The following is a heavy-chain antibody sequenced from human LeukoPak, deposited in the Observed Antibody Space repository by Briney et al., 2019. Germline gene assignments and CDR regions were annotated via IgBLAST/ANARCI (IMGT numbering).Heavy chain of an antibody. CDR1: GGSFSGYY. Sequence: PSETLSLTCAVYGGSFSGYYWSWIRQPPGKGLEWIGEINHSGSTNYNPSLKSRVTISVDTSKNQFSLKLSSVTAADTAVYYCARGGITMIPLARWGQGTLDTVSS. V-gene: IGHV4-34*01. J-gene: IGHJ4*02. CDR3: ARGGITMIPLAR. CDR2: INHSGST. D-gene: IGHD3-22*01.